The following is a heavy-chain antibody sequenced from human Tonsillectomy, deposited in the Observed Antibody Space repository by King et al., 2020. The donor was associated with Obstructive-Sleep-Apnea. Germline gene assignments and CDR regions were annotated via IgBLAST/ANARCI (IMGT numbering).Heavy chain of an antibody. CDR3: ARPRGSGWVGS. D-gene: IGHD1-14*01. J-gene: IGHJ4*02. V-gene: IGHV3-7*03. CDR2: IKQDGSEK. Sequence: VQLVESGGDLVQPGGSLRLSCAASGFALTSYWMLWVRQAPGKGLEWVAVIKQDGSEKYYVDSVKRRFTISSDNPKNSLFLQMNSLRAEDTAVYYCARPRGSGWVGSWGQGTLVTVSS. CDR1: GFALTSYW.